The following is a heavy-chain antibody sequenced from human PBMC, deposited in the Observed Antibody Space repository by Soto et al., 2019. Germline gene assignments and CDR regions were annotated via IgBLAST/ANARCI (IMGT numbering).Heavy chain of an antibody. CDR3: AGPRSPEGWFDP. CDR2: VTVTGGST. V-gene: IGHV3-23*01. CDR1: AISFNTYG. J-gene: IGHJ5*02. D-gene: IGHD3-10*01. Sequence: WGSLRLSCAASAISFNTYGVTWFRQAPGKGLEWVSTVTVTGGSTYYADSVKGRFTISRDRSNYTVSLLLNSLRVEDTAIYYCAGPRSPEGWFDPWGQGTLLSVPQ.